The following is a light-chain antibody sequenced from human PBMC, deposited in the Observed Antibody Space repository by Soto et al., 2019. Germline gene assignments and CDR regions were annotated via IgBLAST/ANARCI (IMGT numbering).Light chain of an antibody. CDR1: QTVTSNY. CDR3: QQYSGSRRP. J-gene: IGKJ4*01. CDR2: GAS. Sequence: EILLTQSPGTLSLSPGGGATLSCRASQTVTSNYLAWYQQKPGQAPRLLIHGASSRATGIPDRFSGSGSGTDFTLTISILEPEDSAVDYSQQYSGSRRPFGGG. V-gene: IGKV3-20*01.